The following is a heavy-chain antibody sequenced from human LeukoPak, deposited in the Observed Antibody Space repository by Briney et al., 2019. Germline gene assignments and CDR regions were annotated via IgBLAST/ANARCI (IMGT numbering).Heavy chain of an antibody. CDR1: GYTFTSYG. J-gene: IGHJ5*02. V-gene: IGHV1-18*01. Sequence: GASVKVSCKASGYTFTSYGISWVRQAPGQGLEWMGWISAYNGNTNYAQKLQGRVTMTTDTSTSTAYMELRSLRSDDTAVYYCARSGYGYSGSPRGWFDPWGQGTLVTVSS. D-gene: IGHD1-26*01. CDR3: ARSGYGYSGSPRGWFDP. CDR2: ISAYNGNT.